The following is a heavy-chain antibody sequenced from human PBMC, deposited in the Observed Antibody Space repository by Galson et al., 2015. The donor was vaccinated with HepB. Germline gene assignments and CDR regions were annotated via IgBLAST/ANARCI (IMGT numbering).Heavy chain of an antibody. CDR3: TRLGDLSGYSNI. D-gene: IGHD6-13*01. V-gene: IGHV3-73*01. J-gene: IGHJ4*02. CDR2: IRSKASNYAN. CDR1: GFTFSGSA. Sequence: SLRLSCAASGFTFSGSAIHWVRQTSGRGLEWVGRIRSKASNYANAHASSLKGRFTSSRDESKNKAYLHMKSLKTEDTAVYYCTRLGDLSGYSNIWGQGTLVTVSS.